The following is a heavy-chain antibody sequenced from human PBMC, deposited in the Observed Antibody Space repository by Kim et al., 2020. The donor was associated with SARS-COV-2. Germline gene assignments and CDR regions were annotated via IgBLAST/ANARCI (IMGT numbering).Heavy chain of an antibody. CDR1: GGSFSGYY. V-gene: IGHV4-34*01. CDR3: ARISLYRNYRRDYFDY. D-gene: IGHD1-7*01. Sequence: SETLSLTCAVYGGSFSGYYWSWIRQPPGKGLEWIGEINHSGSTNYNPSLKSRVTISVDTSKNQFSLKLSSVTAADTAVYYCARISLYRNYRRDYFDYWGQGTLVTVSS. CDR2: INHSGST. J-gene: IGHJ4*02.